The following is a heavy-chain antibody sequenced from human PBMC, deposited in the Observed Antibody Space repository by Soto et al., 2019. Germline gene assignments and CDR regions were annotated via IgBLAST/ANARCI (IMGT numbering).Heavy chain of an antibody. J-gene: IGHJ4*02. CDR2: ITSDGSGT. D-gene: IGHD3-10*01. CDR1: GFTFSGYW. Sequence: EVHLVESGGGLIQPGGSLRLSCAASGFTFSGYWMHWVRQAPGKGLEWVSRITSDGSGTAYADSVKCRFSISRDNAKNTVYLQMDSLRVEDTAGYYFGRNAILVRGVPDEYWGQGTPVTVSS. V-gene: IGHV3-74*03. CDR3: GRNAILVRGVPDEY.